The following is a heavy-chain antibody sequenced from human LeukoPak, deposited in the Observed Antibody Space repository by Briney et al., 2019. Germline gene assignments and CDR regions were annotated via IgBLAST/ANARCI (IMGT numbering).Heavy chain of an antibody. V-gene: IGHV4-4*07. D-gene: IGHD2-15*01. CDR3: ARVALRAAFFDY. CDR1: GGSISSYY. J-gene: IGHJ4*02. Sequence: KPSETLSLTCTVSGGSISSYYWTWIRQPAGKGLEWIGRIYTSGNTGYTPSLKSRVTMSVDTSKNQFSLNLSSVTAADTAVYYCARVALRAAFFDYWGQGTLVTVSS. CDR2: IYTSGNT.